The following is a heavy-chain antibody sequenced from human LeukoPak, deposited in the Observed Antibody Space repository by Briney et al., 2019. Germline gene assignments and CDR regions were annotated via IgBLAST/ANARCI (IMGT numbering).Heavy chain of an antibody. Sequence: SVKVSCKASGYTFTSCDINCVRQATGQGLEWMGWMNPNSGNTGYAQKFQGRVTMTRNTSISTAYMELSSLRSEDTPVYYCARSHYDSSGYYYAPWGQGTLVTVS. V-gene: IGHV1-8*01. CDR1: GYTFTSCD. D-gene: IGHD3-22*01. CDR2: MNPNSGNT. CDR3: ARSHYDSSGYYYAP. J-gene: IGHJ5*02.